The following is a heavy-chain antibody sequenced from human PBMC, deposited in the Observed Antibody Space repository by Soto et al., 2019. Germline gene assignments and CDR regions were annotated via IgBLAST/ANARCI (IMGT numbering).Heavy chain of an antibody. V-gene: IGHV3-73*02. Sequence: EVQLVESGGGLVQPGGSLKLSCAASGFTLSGSYVHCGRPASGKGLEWVGRIRSKANNYATEYAASVKGRFTISRDDSKKMAYLQTNSLKSEDTAVYYCTRQGPAVADEFAYWGPGTLVTVSS. CDR1: GFTLSGSY. CDR2: IRSKANNYAT. J-gene: IGHJ4*02. D-gene: IGHD6-19*01. CDR3: TRQGPAVADEFAY.